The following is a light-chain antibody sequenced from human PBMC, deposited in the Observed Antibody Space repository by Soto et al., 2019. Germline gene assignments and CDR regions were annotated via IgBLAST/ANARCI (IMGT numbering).Light chain of an antibody. CDR3: QQYGSSPPQYT. V-gene: IGKV3-20*01. CDR1: QSVSSTF. J-gene: IGKJ2*01. CDR2: GTS. Sequence: ESVLTQSPGTLSLSPGERATLSCRARQSVSSTFLGWYQQKPGQAPRLLIYGTSNRATGIPDRFSGSRSGTDFTLTISRLEPEDFAVYYCQQYGSSPPQYTFGQGTKLEIK.